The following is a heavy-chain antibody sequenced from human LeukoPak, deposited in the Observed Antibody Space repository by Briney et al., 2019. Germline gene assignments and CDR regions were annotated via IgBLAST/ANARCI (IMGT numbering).Heavy chain of an antibody. J-gene: IGHJ6*03. D-gene: IGHD2-8*01. CDR3: ARLAYCSNDVCYSNYYYSMDV. V-gene: IGHV5-51*01. CDR1: GSTFSSYW. CDR2: IYPDDSDT. Sequence: GGSLQISCQGSGSTFSSYWIGWVRQVPGKGLEWMGIIYPDDSDTRYSPSFQGQVTTSADKSISTAYLQWSSLKASDTAMYYCARLAYCSNDVCYSNYYYSMDVWGKGTTVTVSS.